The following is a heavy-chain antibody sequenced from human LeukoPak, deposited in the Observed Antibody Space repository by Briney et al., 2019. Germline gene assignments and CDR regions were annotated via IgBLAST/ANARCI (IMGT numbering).Heavy chain of an antibody. CDR2: ILYSDIT. Sequence: SETLSLTCTVSGGSVGSGSYYWSWIRQSPGKGLEWIRYILYSDITNYNPSLKSRVTMSVDTSKNRFSLRLTSVTAADTAVYYCAAMAVNWFDPWGQGTLVIASS. J-gene: IGHJ5*02. V-gene: IGHV4-61*01. D-gene: IGHD5-18*01. CDR1: GGSVGSGSYY. CDR3: AAMAVNWFDP.